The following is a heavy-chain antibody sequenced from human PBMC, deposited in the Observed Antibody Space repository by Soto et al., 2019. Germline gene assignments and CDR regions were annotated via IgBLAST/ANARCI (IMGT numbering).Heavy chain of an antibody. D-gene: IGHD2-21*02. CDR1: GLTLSGYS. CDR2: IWGEGSNE. J-gene: IGHJ4*02. Sequence: PGGSLRLSCAVSGLTLSGYSMHWVRQAPGKGLEWVAVIWGEGSNEYYADSVKGRFTISRDTSKNTLYLQMSGLRADDTAFYYCVSDLGDCKLDYWGQGTLVTVSS. V-gene: IGHV3-33*01. CDR3: VSDLGDCKLDY.